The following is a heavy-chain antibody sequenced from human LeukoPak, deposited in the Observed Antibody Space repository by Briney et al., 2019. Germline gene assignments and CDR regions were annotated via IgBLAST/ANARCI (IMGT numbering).Heavy chain of an antibody. J-gene: IGHJ6*03. V-gene: IGHV4-39*01. D-gene: IGHD3-9*01. CDR3: AGLAVVLRYPGYMDV. CDR1: GGSISSSSYY. Sequence: PSETLSLTCTVSGGSISSSSYYWGWVRQPPGKGLEWIGSIYYSGSTYYNPSLKIRVTISVDTSQNLFSLKLTSLTAADTAVYYCAGLAVVLRYPGYMDVWGKGTTVTVSS. CDR2: IYYSGST.